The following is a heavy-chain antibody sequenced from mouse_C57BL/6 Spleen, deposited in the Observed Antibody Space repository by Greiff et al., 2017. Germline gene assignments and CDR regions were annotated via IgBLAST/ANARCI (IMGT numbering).Heavy chain of an antibody. CDR2: IYPGDGDT. J-gene: IGHJ2*01. Sequence: VQLVESGAELVKPGASVKISCKASGYAFSSYWMNWVKQRPGKGLEWIGQIYPGDGDTNYNGKFKGKATLTADKSSSPSYMQLSSLTSEDSAVYFCASGSTTGGRDYWGQGTTVTVSS. V-gene: IGHV1-80*01. D-gene: IGHD2-14*01. CDR1: GYAFSSYW. CDR3: ASGSTTGGRDY.